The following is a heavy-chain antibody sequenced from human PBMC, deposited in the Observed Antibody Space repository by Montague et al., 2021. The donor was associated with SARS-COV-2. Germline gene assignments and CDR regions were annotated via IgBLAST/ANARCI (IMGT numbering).Heavy chain of an antibody. D-gene: IGHD3-22*01. CDR2: VYHTGST. CDR3: VREKYYFDDSGSK. J-gene: IGHJ4*02. Sequence: SETLSLTCSVSGVSISSGNYYWSWVRRPPGKGLEWIGYVYHTGSTNYXXXLESRVTLSIDTFKNQFSLNLTSVTAADTAVYYCVREKYYFDDSGSKWGQGTLVTV. V-gene: IGHV4-61*01. CDR1: GVSISSGNYY.